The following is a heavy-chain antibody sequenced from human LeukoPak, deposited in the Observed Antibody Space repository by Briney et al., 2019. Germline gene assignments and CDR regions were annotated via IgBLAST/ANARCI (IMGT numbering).Heavy chain of an antibody. CDR2: IYPGDSDT. D-gene: IGHD2-15*01. Sequence: GESLKISCKGSGYSFTSYWIGWVRQMPGKGLEWMGIIYPGDSDTRYSPSSQGQVTISADKSISTAYLQWSSLKASDTAMYYCARRYCSGGSCYRNFDYWGQGTLVTVSS. CDR3: ARRYCSGGSCYRNFDY. V-gene: IGHV5-51*01. J-gene: IGHJ4*02. CDR1: GYSFTSYW.